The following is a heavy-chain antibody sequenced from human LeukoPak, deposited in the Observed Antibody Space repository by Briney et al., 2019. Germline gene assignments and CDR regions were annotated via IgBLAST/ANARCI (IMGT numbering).Heavy chain of an antibody. V-gene: IGHV1-46*01. D-gene: IGHD7-27*01. CDR2: INPSGGST. Sequence: GASVKVSCKASGYTFTSYYMHWVRQAPGQGLEWMGIINPSGGSTSCAQKFQGRVTMTRDTSTSTVYMELSSLRSEDTAVYYCATGLGPGVKSARNYYFDYWGQGTLVTVSS. J-gene: IGHJ4*02. CDR3: ATGLGPGVKSARNYYFDY. CDR1: GYTFTSYY.